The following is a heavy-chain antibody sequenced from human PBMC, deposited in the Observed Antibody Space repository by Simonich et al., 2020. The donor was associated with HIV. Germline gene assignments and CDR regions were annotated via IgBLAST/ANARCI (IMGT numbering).Heavy chain of an antibody. CDR3: ARQYSTARYFDL. D-gene: IGHD1-1*01. CDR2: ITHSGTT. CDR1: GGSFSGYY. V-gene: IGHV4-34*01. Sequence: QVQPQQWGAGLLKPSETLSLTCAVYGGSFSGYYWSWIRQPPGKGLGWIGEITHSGTTIYTPSLKRRFTISVDTSKNEFSLRLTSVTAAAAAGYFCARQYSTARYFDLWGRGTLVSVSS. J-gene: IGHJ2*01.